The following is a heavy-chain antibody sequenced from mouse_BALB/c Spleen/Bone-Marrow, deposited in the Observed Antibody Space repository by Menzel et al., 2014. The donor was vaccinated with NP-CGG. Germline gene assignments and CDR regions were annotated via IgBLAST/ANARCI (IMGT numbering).Heavy chain of an antibody. CDR1: GFTFSDYY. Sequence: DVKLVESGGGLVQPGGSLKLSCATSGFTFSDYYMYWVRQTPEKRLEWVAYISNGGGSSTYYPDTVKGRFTISRDNAENTLYLQMSRLKSEDTAMYYCASPGTYWGQGTLVTVSA. J-gene: IGHJ3*01. V-gene: IGHV5-12*02. CDR2: ISNGGGSST. D-gene: IGHD4-1*01. CDR3: ASPGTY.